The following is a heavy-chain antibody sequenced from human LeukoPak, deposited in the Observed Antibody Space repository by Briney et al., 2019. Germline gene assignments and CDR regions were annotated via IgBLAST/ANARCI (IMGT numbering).Heavy chain of an antibody. CDR2: INHSGST. CDR1: GGSFSGYY. J-gene: IGHJ4*02. V-gene: IGHV4-34*01. Sequence: PSETLSLTCAVYGGSFSGYYWSWICQPPGKGLEWIGEINHSGSTNYNPSLKSRVTISVDTSKNQFSLKLSSVTAADTAVYYCARDNERVVVAATHFDYWGQGTLVTVSS. D-gene: IGHD2-15*01. CDR3: ARDNERVVVAATHFDY.